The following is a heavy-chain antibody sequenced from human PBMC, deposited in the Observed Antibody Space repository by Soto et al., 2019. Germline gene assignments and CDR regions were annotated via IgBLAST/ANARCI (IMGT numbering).Heavy chain of an antibody. CDR2: KSYDQSNK. J-gene: IGHJ4*02. V-gene: IGHV3-30*03. D-gene: IGHD3-22*01. CDR3: GTDYGPYYYDSSGYPLGY. CDR1: GVTFSTFG. Sequence: LRPSCAASGVTFSTFGIHWVRQVPGTGLEGVAVKSYDQSNKYYAHSVMAQFTISRNNTQNQLYLQLKGVSAEDTAVYCCGTDYGPYYYDSSGYPLGYWGQGTLVTVSS.